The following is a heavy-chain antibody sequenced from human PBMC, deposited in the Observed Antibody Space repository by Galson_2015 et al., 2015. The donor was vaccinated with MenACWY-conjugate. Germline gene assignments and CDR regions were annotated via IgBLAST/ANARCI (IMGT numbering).Heavy chain of an antibody. CDR2: IIPVFHTT. D-gene: IGHD4-17*01. CDR3: ARPGGDYEQRTFFDY. V-gene: IGHV1-69*13. Sequence: SVKVSCKASGDSFNTYSFNWIRQAPGQGPEWLGGIIPVFHTTDYAQRFQSRLTITADESTSTVYMELSSLRSDDTAIYYCARPGGDYEQRTFFDYWGQGTLVTVSS. CDR1: GDSFNTYS. J-gene: IGHJ4*02.